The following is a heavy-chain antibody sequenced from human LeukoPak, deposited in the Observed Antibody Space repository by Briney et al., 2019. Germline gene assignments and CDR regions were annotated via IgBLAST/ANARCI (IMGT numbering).Heavy chain of an antibody. CDR3: ASSITMVRGVINRYYYYGMDV. J-gene: IGHJ6*02. CDR1: GGIFISYA. D-gene: IGHD3-10*01. CDR2: IIPILGIA. Sequence: ASVKVSCKASGGIFISYAISWVRQAPGQGLEWMGRIIPILGIANYAQKFQGRVTITADKSTSTAYMELSSLRSEDTAVYYCASSITMVRGVINRYYYYGMDVWGQGTTVTVSS. V-gene: IGHV1-69*04.